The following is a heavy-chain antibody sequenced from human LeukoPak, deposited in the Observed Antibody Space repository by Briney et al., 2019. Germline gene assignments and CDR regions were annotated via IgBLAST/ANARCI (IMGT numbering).Heavy chain of an antibody. Sequence: SETLSLTCTVSGGSVSSGSYYWGWIRQPPGKGLEWIGYIYYSGSTNYNPSLKSRVTISVDTSKNQFSLKLSSVTAADTAVYYCARGYFWSGYYTGTDYWGQGTLVTVSS. CDR3: ARGYFWSGYYTGTDY. CDR1: GGSVSSGSYY. J-gene: IGHJ4*02. CDR2: IYYSGST. V-gene: IGHV4-61*01. D-gene: IGHD3-3*01.